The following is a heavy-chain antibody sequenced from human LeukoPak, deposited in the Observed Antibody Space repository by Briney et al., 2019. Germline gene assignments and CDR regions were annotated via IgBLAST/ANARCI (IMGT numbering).Heavy chain of an antibody. CDR3: ARDEMEYWYFDL. CDR1: GFTFSSYA. V-gene: IGHV3-30-3*01. CDR2: ISYDGSNK. Sequence: GGSLRLSCAASGFTFSSYAMHWVRQAPGKGQEWVAVISYDGSNKYYADSVKGRFTISRDNSKNTLYLQMNSLRTEDTAVYYCARDEMEYWYFDLWGRGTLVTVSS. J-gene: IGHJ2*01. D-gene: IGHD2-8*01.